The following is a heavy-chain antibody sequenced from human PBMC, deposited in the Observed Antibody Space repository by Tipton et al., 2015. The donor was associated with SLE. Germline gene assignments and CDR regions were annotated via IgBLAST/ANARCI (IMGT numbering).Heavy chain of an antibody. V-gene: IGHV3-33*01. J-gene: IGHJ6*04. CDR3: AGRRWYCSSTSCLMGV. CDR1: GFTFSSYG. D-gene: IGHD2-2*01. CDR2: IWYDGGNK. Sequence: SLRLSCATSGFTFSSYGMHWVRQAPGKGLEWVAVIWYDGGNKYYADSVKGRFTISRDNSKNTLYLQMNSLRAEDTAVYYCAGRRWYCSSTSCLMGVWGKGTPVTVSS.